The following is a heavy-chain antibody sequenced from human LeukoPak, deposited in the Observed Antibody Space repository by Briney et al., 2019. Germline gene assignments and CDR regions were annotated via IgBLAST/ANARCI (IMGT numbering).Heavy chain of an antibody. J-gene: IGHJ6*03. Sequence: GGSLRLSCAASGFTFSSYWMHWVRQAPGKGLVWVSRINSDGSSTSYADSVKGRFTISRDNAKNTLYLQMNSLRAEDTAVYYCARVTVGGIAVVPAAMFWDYYYYYMDVWGKGTTVTVSS. CDR1: GFTFSSYW. D-gene: IGHD2-2*01. V-gene: IGHV3-74*01. CDR3: ARVTVGGIAVVPAAMFWDYYYYYMDV. CDR2: INSDGSST.